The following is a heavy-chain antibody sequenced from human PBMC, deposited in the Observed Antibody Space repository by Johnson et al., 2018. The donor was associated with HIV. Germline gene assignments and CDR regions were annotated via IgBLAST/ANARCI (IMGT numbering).Heavy chain of an antibody. V-gene: IGHV3-53*01. CDR3: ARDPPPRSSGSDAFDI. Sequence: VQVVESGGGLIQPGGSLRLSCAASGFTVSSNYMSWVRQAPGKGLEWVSVIYSGGSTYYADSVKGRFTISRDNAKNSLYLQMNSLRAEDTALYYCARDPPPRSSGSDAFDIWGQGTMVTVSS. J-gene: IGHJ3*02. D-gene: IGHD6-19*01. CDR2: IYSGGST. CDR1: GFTVSSNY.